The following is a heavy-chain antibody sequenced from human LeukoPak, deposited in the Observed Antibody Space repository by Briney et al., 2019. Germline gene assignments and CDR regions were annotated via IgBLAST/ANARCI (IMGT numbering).Heavy chain of an antibody. Sequence: SETLSLTCAVYGGSFSGYYWSWVRQPPGKGLEWIGEINHSGSTNYNPSLKSRVTISVDTSKNQFSLKLSSVTAADTAVYYCASRPHGFSSSRTLDHWGQGTLVTVSS. CDR1: GGSFSGYY. CDR2: INHSGST. V-gene: IGHV4-34*01. J-gene: IGHJ4*02. CDR3: ASRPHGFSSSRTLDH. D-gene: IGHD6-13*01.